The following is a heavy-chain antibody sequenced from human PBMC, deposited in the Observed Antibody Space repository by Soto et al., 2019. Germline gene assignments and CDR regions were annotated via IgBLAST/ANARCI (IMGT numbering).Heavy chain of an antibody. D-gene: IGHD1-26*01. CDR3: ATGATGDY. CDR1: GYTFPSYG. J-gene: IGHJ4*02. V-gene: IGHV1-18*01. CDR2: ISAFKGDT. Sequence: QVQLVQSGAEVKKPGASVKVSCNASGYTFPSYGISWVRQAPGQGLEWMGWISAFKGDTNYAQRLQDTVTMTTDTSTSTAYMELESLRSDDTAVFYCATGATGDYWGQGTLVTVSS.